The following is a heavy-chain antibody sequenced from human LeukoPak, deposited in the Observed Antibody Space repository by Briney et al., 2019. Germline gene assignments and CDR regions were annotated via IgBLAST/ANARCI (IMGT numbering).Heavy chain of an antibody. V-gene: IGHV1-69*13. CDR2: IIPIFGTA. Sequence: ASVKVSCKASGYTFTSYAISWVRQAPGQGLEWMGGIIPIFGTANYAQKFQGRVTITADESTSTAYMELSSLRSEDTAVYYCARDQGQLLYTDYYFDYWGQGTLVTVSS. D-gene: IGHD1-26*01. J-gene: IGHJ4*02. CDR3: ARDQGQLLYTDYYFDY. CDR1: GYTFTSYA.